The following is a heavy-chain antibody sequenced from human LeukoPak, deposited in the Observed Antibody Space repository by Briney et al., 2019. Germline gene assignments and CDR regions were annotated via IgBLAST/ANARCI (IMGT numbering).Heavy chain of an antibody. CDR3: ARSPGGRSSGWYVDYFDY. D-gene: IGHD6-19*01. CDR2: INAGNGNT. V-gene: IGHV1-3*01. Sequence: ASVKVSCKASGYTFTSYAMHWVRQAPGQRLGWMGWINAGNGNTKYSQKFQGRVTITRDTSASTAYTELSSLRSEDTAVYYCARSPGGRSSGWYVDYFDYWGQGTLVTVSS. CDR1: GYTFTSYA. J-gene: IGHJ4*02.